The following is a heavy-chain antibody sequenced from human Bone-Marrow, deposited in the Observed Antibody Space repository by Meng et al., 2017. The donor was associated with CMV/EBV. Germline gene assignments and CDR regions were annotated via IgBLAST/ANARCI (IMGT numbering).Heavy chain of an antibody. CDR2: ISGSGGST. V-gene: IGHV3-23*01. CDR3: ARSYHLRSSSGQYFDY. Sequence: ETLSLTCAASGFTFSSYAMSWVRQAPGKGLEWVSAISGSGGSTYYADSVKGRFTISRDNSKNTLYLQMNSLRAEDTAVYYCARSYHLRSSSGQYFDYWGQGTLVTVSS. CDR1: GFTFSSYA. J-gene: IGHJ4*02. D-gene: IGHD1-14*01.